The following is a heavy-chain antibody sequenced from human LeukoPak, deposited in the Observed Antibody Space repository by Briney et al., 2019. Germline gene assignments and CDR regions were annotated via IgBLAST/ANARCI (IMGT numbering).Heavy chain of an antibody. J-gene: IGHJ4*02. CDR1: GFTFSSYA. Sequence: GGSLRLSCAASGFTFSSYAMSWVRQAPGKGLEWVAVIWYDGSNKYYADSVKGRFTISRDNSKNTLYLQMNSLRAEDTAVYYCARDLGPRNPIAAAGMDYWGQGTLVTVSS. CDR3: ARDLGPRNPIAAAGMDY. D-gene: IGHD6-13*01. V-gene: IGHV3-33*08. CDR2: IWYDGSNK.